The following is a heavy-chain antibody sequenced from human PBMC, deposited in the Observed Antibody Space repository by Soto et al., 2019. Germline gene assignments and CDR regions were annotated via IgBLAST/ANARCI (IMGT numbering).Heavy chain of an antibody. D-gene: IGHD6-19*01. CDR1: GYTFTSYG. J-gene: IGHJ5*02. CDR2: ISAYNGNT. CDR3: ARDLVPRSGWWDWFDP. V-gene: IGHV1-18*01. Sequence: QVQLVQSGAEVKKPGASVKVSCKASGYTFTSYGISWVRQAPGQGLECMGWISAYNGNTNYAQKLQGRVTMTTDTSTSTAYMELRSLRSEDTAVYYCARDLVPRSGWWDWFDPWGQGTLVTVSS.